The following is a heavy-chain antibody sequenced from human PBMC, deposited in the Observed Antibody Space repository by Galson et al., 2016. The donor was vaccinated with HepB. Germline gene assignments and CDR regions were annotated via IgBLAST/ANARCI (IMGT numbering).Heavy chain of an antibody. CDR2: ISWDGHTT. J-gene: IGHJ4*02. Sequence: SLRLSCAGSGFNFDDHVMHRVRQGPGKGLEWVSLISWDGHTTYYADSVKGRFTVSRDNTNSSLYLQMTNLRPEDTAFYYCAKAPLSLIRPFDFWGQGTLVTVSS. CDR1: GFNFDDHV. CDR3: AKAPLSLIRPFDF. D-gene: IGHD3-16*01. V-gene: IGHV3-43*01.